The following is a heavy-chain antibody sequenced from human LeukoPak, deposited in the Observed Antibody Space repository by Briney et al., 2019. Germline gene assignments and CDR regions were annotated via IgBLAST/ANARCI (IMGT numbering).Heavy chain of an antibody. CDR2: ISYDGSNK. V-gene: IGHV3-30*03. Sequence: GGSLRLSCAASGFTFSSYGMHWVRQAPGKGLEWVAVISYDGSNKYYADSVKGRFTISRDNSKNTLYLQMNSLRAEDTAVYYGVVAAAKGSVWGQGTLVTVSS. J-gene: IGHJ4*02. CDR1: GFTFSSYG. CDR3: VVAAAKGSV. D-gene: IGHD2-15*01.